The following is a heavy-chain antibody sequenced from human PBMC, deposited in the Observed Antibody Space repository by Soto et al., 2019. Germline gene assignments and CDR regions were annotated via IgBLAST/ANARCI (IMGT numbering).Heavy chain of an antibody. CDR1: GGSISSGDYY. Sequence: QVQLQESGPGLVKPSQTLSLTCTVSGGSISSGDYYWSWIRQPPGKGLEWSGYIYYSGSTYYNPSLKSRVTISVNTSKNQFSLKLSSVTAADTAVYYCAREDRDCSGGSCYSDYYGMDVWGQGTTVTVSS. V-gene: IGHV4-30-4*01. J-gene: IGHJ6*02. CDR2: IYYSGST. CDR3: AREDRDCSGGSCYSDYYGMDV. D-gene: IGHD2-15*01.